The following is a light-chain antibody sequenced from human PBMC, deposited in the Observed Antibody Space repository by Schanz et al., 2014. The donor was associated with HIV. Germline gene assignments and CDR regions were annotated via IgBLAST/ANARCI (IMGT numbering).Light chain of an antibody. Sequence: PGERATLSCRASQSVSSSYLTWYQQKPGQAPRLLIYDTSNRATGIPARFSGSGSGTDFTLSISNLEPEDSAVYYCQQRGSWPLTFGGGTKVEIE. CDR2: DTS. CDR3: QQRGSWPLT. V-gene: IGKV3D-20*02. CDR1: QSVSSSY. J-gene: IGKJ4*01.